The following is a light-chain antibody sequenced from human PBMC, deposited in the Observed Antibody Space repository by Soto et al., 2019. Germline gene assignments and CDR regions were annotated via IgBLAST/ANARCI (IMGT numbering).Light chain of an antibody. J-gene: IGKJ2*03. Sequence: DIQMTQSPSTLTASVGDRVTITCRASQSVTNFLAWYQQKPGKAPKLLIYDASTLEDGVPSRFSGSGSGTQFTLIISSVQPDDYATYYCQQYNDWSSRFGQGTKLEIK. CDR3: QQYNDWSSR. V-gene: IGKV1-5*01. CDR2: DAS. CDR1: QSVTNF.